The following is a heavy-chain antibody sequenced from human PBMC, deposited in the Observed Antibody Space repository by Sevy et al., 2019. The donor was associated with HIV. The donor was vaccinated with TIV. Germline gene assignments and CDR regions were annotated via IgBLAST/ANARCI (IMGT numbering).Heavy chain of an antibody. CDR3: AKDYPHSGGSCYFRPTGHFDF. D-gene: IGHD2-15*01. CDR1: GFTFSDFG. J-gene: IGHJ4*02. CDR2: ISATGGKT. Sequence: GGSLRLSCAASGFTFSDFGMNWVRQAPGKGLEWVSVISATGGKTYYIDSVKGRFTISRDNSQNSLYLQMNSLRADDTAVYYCAKDYPHSGGSCYFRPTGHFDFWGQGTLVTVSS. V-gene: IGHV3-23*01.